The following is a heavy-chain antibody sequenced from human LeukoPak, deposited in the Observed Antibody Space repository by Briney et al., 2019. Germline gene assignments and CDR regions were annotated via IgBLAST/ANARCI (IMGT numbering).Heavy chain of an antibody. Sequence: GGSLRLSCAASGFTFSSYAMSWVRQAPGKGLEWVSAISGSGGSTYYADSVKGRFTISRDNSKNTLYLQMNSLRAEDTAVYYCANRAAAGYYYGMDVWGQGTTVTVSS. CDR1: GFTFSSYA. CDR2: ISGSGGST. J-gene: IGHJ6*02. V-gene: IGHV3-23*01. CDR3: ANRAAAGYYYGMDV. D-gene: IGHD6-13*01.